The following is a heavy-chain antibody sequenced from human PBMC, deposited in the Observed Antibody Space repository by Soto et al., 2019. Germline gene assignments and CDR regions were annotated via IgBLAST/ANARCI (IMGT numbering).Heavy chain of an antibody. CDR3: ARGDDYIWGSYRYTGGPSRYFDY. D-gene: IGHD3-16*02. CDR2: ISSSGSTI. Sequence: QVQLVESGGGLVKPGGSLRLSCAASGFTFSDYYMSWIRQAPGKGLEWVSYISSSGSTIYYADSVKGRFTISRGNAKNSLYLQMNSLRAEDTAVYYCARGDDYIWGSYRYTGGPSRYFDYWGQGTLVTVSS. J-gene: IGHJ4*02. CDR1: GFTFSDYY. V-gene: IGHV3-11*01.